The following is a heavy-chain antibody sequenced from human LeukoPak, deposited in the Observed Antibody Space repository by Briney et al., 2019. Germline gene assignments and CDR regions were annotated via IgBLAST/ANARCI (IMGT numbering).Heavy chain of an antibody. CDR3: AIGFLERIAAPYFDY. Sequence: GGSLRLSCAASELMFSSYAMSWVRQAPGKGLEWVSAISGSGGSTYYADSVKGRFTISRDNSKNTLYLQMNSLRAEDTAVYYCAIGFLERIAAPYFDYWGQGTLVTVSS. J-gene: IGHJ4*02. D-gene: IGHD6-6*01. CDR2: ISGSGGST. CDR1: ELMFSSYA. V-gene: IGHV3-23*01.